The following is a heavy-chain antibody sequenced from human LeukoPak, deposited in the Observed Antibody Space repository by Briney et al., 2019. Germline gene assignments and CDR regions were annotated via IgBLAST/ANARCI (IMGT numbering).Heavy chain of an antibody. D-gene: IGHD3-9*01. CDR3: ARGYYDILTGYRPPLWFDP. J-gene: IGHJ5*02. CDR1: GGTFSSYA. V-gene: IGHV1-69*01. CDR2: IIPIFGTA. Sequence: ASVKVSCKASGGTFSSYAISWVRQAPGQGHEWMGGIIPIFGTANYAQKFQGRVTITADESTSTAYKELSSLRSEDTAVYYCARGYYDILTGYRPPLWFDPWGQGTLVTVSS.